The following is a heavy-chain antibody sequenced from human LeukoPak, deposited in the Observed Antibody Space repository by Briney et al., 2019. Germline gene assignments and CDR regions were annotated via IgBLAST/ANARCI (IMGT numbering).Heavy chain of an antibody. D-gene: IGHD1-1*01. CDR3: VRDFMGMGGTTAYLHH. CDR2: ISRSSRHV. V-gene: IGHV3-21*01. Sequence: GGSLRLSCAVSGFNFSTYNMNWVRQAPGKGLEWVSSISRSSRHVYYGGSVKGRFTISRDNAKNSLFPQMNSLRAEDMAVYYCVRDFMGMGGTTAYLHHWGQGTLVTVSS. J-gene: IGHJ1*01. CDR1: GFNFSTYN.